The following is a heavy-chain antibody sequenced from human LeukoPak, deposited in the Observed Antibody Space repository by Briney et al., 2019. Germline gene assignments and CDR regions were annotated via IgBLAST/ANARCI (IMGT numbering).Heavy chain of an antibody. CDR1: GFNFNDYT. Sequence: PGRSLRLSCAASGFNFNDYTMHWVRQPPGKGLEWVSGISWNSGRMEYAASVKGRFTISRDNAKNSLFLQMNSLTLEDTALYYCVKDTGVVFARDFDYWGQGILVSVST. D-gene: IGHD2-21*01. CDR3: VKDTGVVFARDFDY. J-gene: IGHJ4*02. V-gene: IGHV3-9*01. CDR2: ISWNSGRM.